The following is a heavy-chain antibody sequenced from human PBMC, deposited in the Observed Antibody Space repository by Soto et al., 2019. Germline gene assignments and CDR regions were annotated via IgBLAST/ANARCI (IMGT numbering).Heavy chain of an antibody. J-gene: IGHJ5*02. CDR3: AKERDGYPRLGANWFDP. D-gene: IGHD5-12*01. CDR2: ISYDGSNK. Sequence: PGGSLRLSCAASGFTFSSYGMHWVRQAPGKGLEWVAVISYDGSNKYYADSVKGRFTISRDNSKNTLYLQMNSLRAEDTAVYYCAKERDGYPRLGANWFDPWGQGTLVTVSS. CDR1: GFTFSSYG. V-gene: IGHV3-30*18.